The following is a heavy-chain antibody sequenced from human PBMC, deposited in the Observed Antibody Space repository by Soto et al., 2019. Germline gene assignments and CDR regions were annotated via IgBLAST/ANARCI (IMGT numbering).Heavy chain of an antibody. CDR2: ISSNGGST. Sequence: GGSLRLSCSASGFTFSSYAMHWVRQAPGKGLEYVSAISSNGGSTYYADSVKGRFTISRDNSKNTLYLQMSSLRAEDTAVYYCVKESMIVVVSLYDAFDIWGQGTMVTVSS. V-gene: IGHV3-64D*08. CDR3: VKESMIVVVSLYDAFDI. CDR1: GFTFSSYA. D-gene: IGHD3-22*01. J-gene: IGHJ3*02.